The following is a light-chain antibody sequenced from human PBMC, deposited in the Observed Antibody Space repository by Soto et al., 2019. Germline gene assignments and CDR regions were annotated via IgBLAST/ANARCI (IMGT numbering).Light chain of an antibody. V-gene: IGLV2-23*02. CDR3: CSSGGSPKYV. Sequence: QSVLTRPASVSGSPGQSITIACTGTSSNVGSYKLVSWYQQHPGKAPKLMIFEVNKRPSGVSNRFSGSKSGNTASLTISGLKVEDEADYYCCSSGGSPKYVFGNGTKATVL. CDR2: EVN. CDR1: SSNVGSYKL. J-gene: IGLJ1*01.